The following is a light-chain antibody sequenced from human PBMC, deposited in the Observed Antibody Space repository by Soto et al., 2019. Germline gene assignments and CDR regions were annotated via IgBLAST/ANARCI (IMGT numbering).Light chain of an antibody. CDR1: QSISRN. J-gene: IGKJ2*01. V-gene: IGKV1-39*01. Sequence: DIQLTQSPSSLSPSVGDRITLSCRTSQSISRNLNWYQQMPGKAPSLLIYAARDLQSGVPGRFSGSGSGTEFNLTISSLQPEDLATYYCQQSHSTPYTFGQGTKLEI. CDR2: AAR. CDR3: QQSHSTPYT.